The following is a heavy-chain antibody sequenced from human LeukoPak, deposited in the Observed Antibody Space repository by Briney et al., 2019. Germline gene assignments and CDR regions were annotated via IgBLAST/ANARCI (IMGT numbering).Heavy chain of an antibody. CDR2: IYYSGST. V-gene: IGHV4-30-4*08. J-gene: IGHJ4*02. CDR3: ARGLPGGQLSRYDY. Sequence: SETLSLTCTVSGGSISSGDYYWSWIRQPPGKGLEWIGYIYYSGSTYYNPSLKSRVTISVDTSKNQFSLKLSSVTAADTAVYYCARGLPGGQLSRYDYWGQGTLVTVSS. D-gene: IGHD6-13*01. CDR1: GGSISSGDYY.